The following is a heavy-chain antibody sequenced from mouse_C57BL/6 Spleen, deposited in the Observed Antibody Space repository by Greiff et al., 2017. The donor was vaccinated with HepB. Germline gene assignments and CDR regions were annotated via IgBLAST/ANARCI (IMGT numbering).Heavy chain of an antibody. CDR3: ARGGLPYFDY. V-gene: IGHV1-76*01. Sequence: QVQLQQSGAELVRPGASVKLSCKASGYTFTDYYINWVKQRPGQGLEWIARIYPGSGNTYYNEKFKGKATLTAEKSSSTAYMQLSSLTSEDSAVYFCARGGLPYFDYWGQGTTLTVSS. D-gene: IGHD2-4*01. J-gene: IGHJ2*01. CDR2: IYPGSGNT. CDR1: GYTFTDYY.